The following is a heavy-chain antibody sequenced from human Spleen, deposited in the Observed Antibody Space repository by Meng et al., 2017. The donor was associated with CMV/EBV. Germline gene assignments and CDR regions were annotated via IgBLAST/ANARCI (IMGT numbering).Heavy chain of an antibody. Sequence: GGSLRLSCAASGFTVNSDYMSWVRQAPGKGLEWVSVIYSGGSTYYADSVKGRFTISRDNSKNTLYLQMNSLRAEDTAVYYCARGALGYCSSTSCGWYFDLWGRGTLVTVSS. V-gene: IGHV3-53*01. CDR2: IYSGGST. J-gene: IGHJ2*01. CDR3: ARGALGYCSSTSCGWYFDL. CDR1: GFTVNSDY. D-gene: IGHD2-2*01.